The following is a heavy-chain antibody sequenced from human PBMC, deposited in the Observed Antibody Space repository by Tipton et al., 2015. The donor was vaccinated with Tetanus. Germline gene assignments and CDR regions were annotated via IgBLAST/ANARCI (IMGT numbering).Heavy chain of an antibody. D-gene: IGHD3-16*02. CDR1: GYTFTSYY. Sequence: QSGPEVKKPGASVRVSCKASGYTFTSYYIHWVQQAPGQGLEWMGIINPSGGSTSYAQKFQGRVTMTRDTSTSTVYMELSSLRSEDTAVYYCAREGIMITFGGAIPTYYFDYWGQGTLVTVSS. J-gene: IGHJ4*02. CDR3: AREGIMITFGGAIPTYYFDY. CDR2: INPSGGST. V-gene: IGHV1-46*01.